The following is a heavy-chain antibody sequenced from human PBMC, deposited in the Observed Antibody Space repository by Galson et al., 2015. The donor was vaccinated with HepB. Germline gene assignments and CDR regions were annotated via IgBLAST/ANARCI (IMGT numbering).Heavy chain of an antibody. V-gene: IGHV3-33*01. J-gene: IGHJ5*02. CDR2: IWYDGSNK. CDR1: GFTFSSYA. D-gene: IGHD5-24*01. Sequence: SLRLSCAASGFTFSSYAMHWVRQAPGKGLEWVAVIWYDGSNKHYVDSVKGRFTISRDNSKNTLYLQMNSLRAEDTAVYYCARGYGYNWNWFDPWGQGTLVTVSS. CDR3: ARGYGYNWNWFDP.